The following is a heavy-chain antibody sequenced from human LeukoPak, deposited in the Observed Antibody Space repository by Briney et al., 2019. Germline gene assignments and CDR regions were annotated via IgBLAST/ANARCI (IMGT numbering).Heavy chain of an antibody. CDR1: GFTFTKYW. CDR2: VNSDGSRT. CDR3: AKVAKYYYGSETYYFFEH. D-gene: IGHD3-10*01. V-gene: IGHV3-74*03. Sequence: GGSLRLSCAASGFTFTKYWMHWVRQAPGKGLVWVSRVNSDGSRTTYADSVKGRFTISRDNARNSLYLQMNSLRVEDTAVYYCAKVAKYYYGSETYYFFEHWGQGTPVTASS. J-gene: IGHJ4*02.